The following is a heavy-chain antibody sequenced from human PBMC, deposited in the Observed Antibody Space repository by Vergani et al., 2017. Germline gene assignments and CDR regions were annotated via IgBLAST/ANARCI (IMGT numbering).Heavy chain of an antibody. V-gene: IGHV3-7*01. CDR2: RKQDGREK. Sequence: EVQLVESGGGLVQPGGSLRLSCAASGFTFSSYWMSWVRQAPGKGLEWVANRKQDGREKYYVDSVKGRFTTSRDNAKNSLYLQMNSLRAEDTAVYYCARDRYYYGMDVWGQGTTVTVSS. J-gene: IGHJ6*02. CDR3: ARDRYYYGMDV. CDR1: GFTFSSYW.